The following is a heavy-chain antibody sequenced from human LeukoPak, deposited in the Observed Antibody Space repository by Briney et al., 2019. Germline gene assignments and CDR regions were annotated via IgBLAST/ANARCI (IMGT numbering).Heavy chain of an antibody. CDR1: GYTFTSYY. D-gene: IGHD3-22*01. V-gene: IGHV1-46*01. CDR2: INPSGGST. Sequence: GASVKVSCKASGYTFTSYYMHWVRQAPGQGLEWMGIINPSGGSTSYAQKFQGRVTMTRDTSISTAYMELSRLTSDDTAVYYCAREPGFDSSGYLNWFDPWGQGTLVTVSS. J-gene: IGHJ5*02. CDR3: AREPGFDSSGYLNWFDP.